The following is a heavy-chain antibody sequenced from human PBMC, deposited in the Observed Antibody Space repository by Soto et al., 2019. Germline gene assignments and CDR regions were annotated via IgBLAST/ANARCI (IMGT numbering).Heavy chain of an antibody. CDR2: IYYSGST. Sequence: PSETLSLTCTVSGGSISSSSYYWGWIRQPPGKGLEWIGSIYYSGSTYYNPSLKSRVTISVDTSKNQFSLELSSVTAADTAVYYCARVSSYVDTQANWFDPWGQGTLVTVSS. V-gene: IGHV4-39*07. CDR3: ARVSSYVDTQANWFDP. J-gene: IGHJ5*02. CDR1: GGSISSSSYY. D-gene: IGHD5-18*01.